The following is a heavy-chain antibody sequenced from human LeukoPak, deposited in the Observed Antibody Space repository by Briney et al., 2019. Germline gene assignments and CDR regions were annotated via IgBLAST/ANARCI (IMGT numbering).Heavy chain of an antibody. V-gene: IGHV5-51*01. J-gene: IGHJ4*02. D-gene: IGHD2-15*01. CDR3: ARHVRYCSGGNCYYFDY. Sequence: GASLKISCKGSGSIFTSYWIGWVRQLPGKGLEWMGIIYPGDSDTRYSPSFQGQVTISADKSISTAYLQWSSLKASDTAMYYCARHVRYCSGGNCYYFDYWGQGTLVTVSS. CDR2: IYPGDSDT. CDR1: GSIFTSYW.